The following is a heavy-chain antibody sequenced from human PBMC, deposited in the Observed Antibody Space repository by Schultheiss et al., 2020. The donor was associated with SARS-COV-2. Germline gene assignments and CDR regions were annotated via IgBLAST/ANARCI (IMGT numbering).Heavy chain of an antibody. CDR1: GGSISSSNW. D-gene: IGHD3-10*01. J-gene: IGHJ4*02. CDR3: ARTAALWFGGSPLDY. CDR2: INHSGST. V-gene: IGHV4-4*02. Sequence: SETLSLTCAVSGGSISSSNWWSWIRQPPGKGLEWIGEINHSGSTNYNPSLKSRVTISVDTSKNQFSLKLSSVTAADTAVYYCARTAALWFGGSPLDYWGQGTLVTVSS.